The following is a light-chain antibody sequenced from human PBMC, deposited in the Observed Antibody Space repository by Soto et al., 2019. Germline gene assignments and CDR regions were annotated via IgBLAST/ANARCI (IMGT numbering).Light chain of an antibody. CDR1: QNVSTY. CDR3: QQRTNWLT. CDR2: DAS. V-gene: IGKV3-11*01. Sequence: EIVLTQSPATLSLSPGERVTLSFRASQNVSTYLAWYQQKPGQAPRLLIYDASDRATGIPARFSGSGSGTDFTLTSSSPEPEDSAVYYCQQRTNWLTFGPGTKLYTK. J-gene: IGKJ3*01.